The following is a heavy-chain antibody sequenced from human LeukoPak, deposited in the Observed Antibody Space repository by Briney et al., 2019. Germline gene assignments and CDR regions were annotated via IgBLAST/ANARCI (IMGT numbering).Heavy chain of an antibody. CDR2: ISSSSSFI. CDR1: GFTFSSYS. J-gene: IGHJ4*02. CDR3: ARDMDSSGWYRRFDY. D-gene: IGHD6-19*01. V-gene: IGHV3-21*01. Sequence: PGGSLRVSCAASGFTFSSYSMNWVRRAPGKGLEWVSSISSSSSFIYYADSVKGRFTISRDNAKNSLYLQMNSLRAEDTAVYYCARDMDSSGWYRRFDYWGQGTLVTVSS.